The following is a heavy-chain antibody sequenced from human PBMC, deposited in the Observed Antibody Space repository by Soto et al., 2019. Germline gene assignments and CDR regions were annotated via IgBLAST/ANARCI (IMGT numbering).Heavy chain of an antibody. D-gene: IGHD4-17*01. CDR2: ISSSRSYI. CDR1: GFTFSSYS. V-gene: IGHV3-21*01. J-gene: IGHJ4*02. CDR3: ASNGDYRDY. Sequence: EVQLVESGGGLVKPGGSLRLSCAASGFTFSSYSMNWVRQAPGKGLEWVSSISSSRSYIYYAYSAKGRFTISRDNAKNSLYLQMNSLRAEDTAVYYCASNGDYRDYWGQGTLVTVSS.